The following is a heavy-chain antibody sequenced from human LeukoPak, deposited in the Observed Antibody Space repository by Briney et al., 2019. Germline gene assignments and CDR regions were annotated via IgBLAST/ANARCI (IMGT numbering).Heavy chain of an antibody. J-gene: IGHJ3*02. V-gene: IGHV5-51*01. Sequence: GESLKTSCQGSGYSFPIFWIGWVRQMPGKGLEWMGIIYPGVTDTRYGPSFQGQATIPTDKPISTAYLQWSSLKASDPSMNYRARRHITMVRGVPISFDGFDIWGQGTMVTVSS. CDR2: IYPGVTDT. CDR3: ARRHITMVRGVPISFDGFDI. D-gene: IGHD3-10*01. CDR1: GYSFPIFW.